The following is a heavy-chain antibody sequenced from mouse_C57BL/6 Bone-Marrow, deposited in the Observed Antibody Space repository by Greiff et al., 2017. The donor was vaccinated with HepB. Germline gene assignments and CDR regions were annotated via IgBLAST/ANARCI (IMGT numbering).Heavy chain of an antibody. Sequence: EVQLQQSGPVLARPGASVKMSCKTSGYTFTSSWMHWVKQRPGQGLEWLGAIYPGNSDTSYNQKFKGKAKLTAVTSASTAYMELSSLTNEDSAVYYCTRSQSYYDYYWDVDVWGTGTTVT. V-gene: IGHV1-5*01. CDR1: GYTFTSSW. D-gene: IGHD2-4*01. CDR3: TRSQSYYDYYWDVDV. J-gene: IGHJ1*03. CDR2: IYPGNSDT.